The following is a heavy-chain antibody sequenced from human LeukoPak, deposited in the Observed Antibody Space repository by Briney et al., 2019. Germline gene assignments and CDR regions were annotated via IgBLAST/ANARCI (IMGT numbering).Heavy chain of an antibody. CDR1: GGIFSSYA. CDR2: IIPIFGTA. CDR3: ARGPGVAVADIPFWFDP. D-gene: IGHD6-19*01. Sequence: EASVKVSCQASGGIFSSYAISWVRPAPGQGLGWMGGIIPIFGTANYAQKFQGRVTITADKSTSTAYMELSSLRSEDTAVYYCARGPGVAVADIPFWFDPLGHGTLVTVSS. V-gene: IGHV1-69*06. J-gene: IGHJ5*02.